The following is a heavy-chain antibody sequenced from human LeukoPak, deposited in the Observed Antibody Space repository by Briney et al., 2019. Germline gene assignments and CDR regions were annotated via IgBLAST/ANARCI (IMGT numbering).Heavy chain of an antibody. V-gene: IGHV4-61*02. CDR3: ARDAYYYDSSGYVRNDY. CDR2: IYTSGNT. CDR1: GGYINSGSYY. Sequence: SETLSLTCTVSGGYINSGSYYWSWIRQPAGKGLEWIGRIYTSGNTNYNPSLKSRVTISVDTSKNQFSLKLSSVTAADTAVYYCARDAYYYDSSGYVRNDYWGQGTLVTVSS. D-gene: IGHD3-22*01. J-gene: IGHJ4*02.